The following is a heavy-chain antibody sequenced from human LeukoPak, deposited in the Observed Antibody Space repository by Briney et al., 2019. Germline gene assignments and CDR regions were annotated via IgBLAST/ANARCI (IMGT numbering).Heavy chain of an antibody. D-gene: IGHD2-15*01. Sequence: GASVKVSCKASGYTITGYYIHWVRQAPGQGLEWMGWINPNSGDTNYAQKFQGRVTMTRDTSINTAFMELSRLRSDDTAVYYCARANYCSGGSCYSKIDYWGQGTLVTVSS. V-gene: IGHV1-2*02. J-gene: IGHJ4*02. CDR2: INPNSGDT. CDR1: GYTITGYY. CDR3: ARANYCSGGSCYSKIDY.